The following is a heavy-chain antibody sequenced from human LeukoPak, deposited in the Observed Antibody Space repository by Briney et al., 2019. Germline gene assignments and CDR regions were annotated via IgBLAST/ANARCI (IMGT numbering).Heavy chain of an antibody. CDR3: AREYGDYEGYFDY. D-gene: IGHD4-17*01. Sequence: SETLSLTRTVSGGSISSSDYYWSWIRQPPGKGLEWIGYIYYSGSTNYNPSLKSRVTISVDTSKNQFSLKLSSVTAADTAVYYCAREYGDYEGYFDYWGQGTLVTVSS. V-gene: IGHV4-61*08. CDR2: IYYSGST. J-gene: IGHJ4*02. CDR1: GGSISSSDYY.